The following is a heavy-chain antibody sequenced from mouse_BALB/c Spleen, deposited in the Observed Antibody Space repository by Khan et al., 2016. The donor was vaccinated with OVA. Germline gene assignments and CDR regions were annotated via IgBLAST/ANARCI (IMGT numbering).Heavy chain of an antibody. CDR2: ISYSGST. V-gene: IGHV3-2*02. Sequence: VQLQESGPGLVKPSQSLSLTCTVTGYSITSGYGWNWIRQFPGNKLEWMGYISYSGSTNYNPSLKSRISITRDTSKNQFFMQLNSVTTEDTATYYCARTARIKYWGQGTTLTVSS. D-gene: IGHD1-2*01. J-gene: IGHJ2*01. CDR3: ARTARIKY. CDR1: GYSITSGYG.